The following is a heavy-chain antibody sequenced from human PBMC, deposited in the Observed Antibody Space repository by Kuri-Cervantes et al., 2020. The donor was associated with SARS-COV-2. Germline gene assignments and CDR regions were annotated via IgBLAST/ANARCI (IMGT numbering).Heavy chain of an antibody. CDR1: GFTFSSYS. CDR3: ASLSAPVDY. J-gene: IGHJ4*02. V-gene: IGHV3-21*01. CDR2: ISSSSSYI. Sequence: GESLKISCAASGFTFSSYSMNWVRQAPGKGLEWVSSISSSSSYIYYADSVKGRFTISRDNAKNTLYLQLNGLRDDDTAVYYCASLSAPVDYWSQGTLVTVSS.